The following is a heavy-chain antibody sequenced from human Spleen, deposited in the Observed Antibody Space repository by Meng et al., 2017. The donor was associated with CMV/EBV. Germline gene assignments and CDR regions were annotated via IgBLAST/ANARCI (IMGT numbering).Heavy chain of an antibody. V-gene: IGHV3-21*01. CDR2: ISHSSTYI. Sequence: SCAASGFSFRDYSMNWVRQAPGKGLEWVSSISHSSTYIYYAESLKGRFTISRDNAKNSLYLQMNGLRAEDTAVYYCARDQSLVRGLDYWGQGTLVTVSS. CDR3: ARDQSLVRGLDY. J-gene: IGHJ4*02. CDR1: GFSFRDYS. D-gene: IGHD3-10*01.